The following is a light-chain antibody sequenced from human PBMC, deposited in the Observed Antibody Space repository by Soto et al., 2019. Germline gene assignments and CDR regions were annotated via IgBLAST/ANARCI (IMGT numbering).Light chain of an antibody. V-gene: IGKV3-11*01. CDR3: QQRSNWPRGGT. CDR2: DAS. CDR1: QSVSSY. Sequence: EIVLTQSPATLSLSPGERATLSCRASQSVSSYLAWYQQKPGQAPRLLIYDASNRATGIPARFSGSGSGTDFTLTISSLEPEDFAAYYCQQRSNWPRGGTFGPGTKVDIK. J-gene: IGKJ3*01.